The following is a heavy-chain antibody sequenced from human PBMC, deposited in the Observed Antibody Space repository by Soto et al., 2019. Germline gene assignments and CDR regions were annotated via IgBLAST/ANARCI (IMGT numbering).Heavy chain of an antibody. V-gene: IGHV1-18*01. D-gene: IGHD2-8*01. CDR3: ARDRGYCTYGTCYNGGYSDY. CDR2: ISVYNGKT. Sequence: QVQLVQSGAEVKKPGASVRVSCKASGYTLSTYGITWVRQAPGQGLEWMGWISVYNGKTSYAQKLQGRVTMTTDTSASTAYMELRSLRSDDTAMYYRARDRGYCTYGTCYNGGYSDYWGQGTRITVSS. CDR1: GYTLSTYG. J-gene: IGHJ4*02.